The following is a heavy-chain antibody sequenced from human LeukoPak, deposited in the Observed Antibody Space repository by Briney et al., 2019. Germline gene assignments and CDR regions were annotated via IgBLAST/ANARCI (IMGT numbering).Heavy chain of an antibody. CDR2: IHDDGRT. D-gene: IGHD6-25*01. CDR3: AKVLTAAGLDL. V-gene: IGHV4/OR15-8*01. CDR1: GGSMSDSIT. Sequence: SETLSLTCSVSGGSMSDSITWGWVRQPPGKGLEWLANIHDDGRTAPNPSLRSRLTISQDRSKNQFSLKVSSVTAADAAFYYCAKVLTAAGLDLWGQGILVTVSS. J-gene: IGHJ5*02.